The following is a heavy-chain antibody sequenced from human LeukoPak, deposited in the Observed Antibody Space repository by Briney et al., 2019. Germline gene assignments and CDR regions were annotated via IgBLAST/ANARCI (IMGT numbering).Heavy chain of an antibody. CDR2: ISGRGSST. CDR3: AKSGADGYSLDAFDI. V-gene: IGHV3-23*01. Sequence: GGSLRLSCATSALTFSSYAMSWVRQAPGKGLESVSGISGRGSSTYYADSVKGRFTISRDNSKNTLYLQMNSLRAEDTAIYYCAKSGADGYSLDAFDIWGQGTMVTVSS. CDR1: ALTFSSYA. J-gene: IGHJ3*02. D-gene: IGHD5-24*01.